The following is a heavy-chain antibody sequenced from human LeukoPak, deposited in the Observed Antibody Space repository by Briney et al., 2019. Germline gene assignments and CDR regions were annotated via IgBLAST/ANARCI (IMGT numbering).Heavy chain of an antibody. CDR2: ISSSSSYI. V-gene: IGHV3-21*01. Sequence: GGSLRLSCAASGFTFSSYSMNWFRQAPGKGLEWFSSISSSSSYIYYAHSVKGRFTISRDNAKNSLYLQMNSLRAEDTAVYYCARESSPEDAFDIWGQGTMVTVSS. CDR3: ARESSPEDAFDI. CDR1: GFTFSSYS. J-gene: IGHJ3*02.